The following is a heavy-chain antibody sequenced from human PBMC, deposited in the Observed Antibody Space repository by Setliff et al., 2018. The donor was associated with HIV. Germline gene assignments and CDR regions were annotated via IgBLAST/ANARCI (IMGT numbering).Heavy chain of an antibody. CDR1: GFTFSSYS. V-gene: IGHV3-48*01. Sequence: GGSLRLSCAASGFTFSSYSMNWVRQAPGKGLEWVSYISSSGSTIYYADSVKGRFTISRDNSKNTLFLQMDSLRAEDTALYYCAKQRYYDGNDGFDVWGQGTMVTVSS. CDR2: ISSSGSTI. CDR3: AKQRYYDGNDGFDV. D-gene: IGHD3-3*01. J-gene: IGHJ3*01.